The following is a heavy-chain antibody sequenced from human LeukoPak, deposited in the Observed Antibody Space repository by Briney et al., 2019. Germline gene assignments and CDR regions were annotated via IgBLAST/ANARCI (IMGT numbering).Heavy chain of an antibody. CDR1: GFTVSSNY. CDR2: IYSGGST. CDR3: ARGSYSGSYGY. Sequence: PGGSLRLSCAASGFTVSSNYMSWVRQAPGKGLEWVSVIYSGGSTYYADSVKGRFTISSDNSKNTLYLQMNSLRAGDTAVYYCARGSYSGSYGYWGQGTLVTVSS. D-gene: IGHD1-26*01. J-gene: IGHJ4*02. V-gene: IGHV3-66*01.